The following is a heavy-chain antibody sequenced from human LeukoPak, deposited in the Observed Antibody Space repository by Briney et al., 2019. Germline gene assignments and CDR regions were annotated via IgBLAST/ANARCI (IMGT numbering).Heavy chain of an antibody. V-gene: IGHV4-34*01. CDR2: INHSGST. J-gene: IGHJ4*02. Sequence: SETPSLTCAVYGGSFSGYYWSWIRQPPGKGLEWIGEINHSGSTNYNPSLKSRVTISVDTSKNQFSLKLSSVTAADTAVYYCARVFSMRPTGPDDYWGQGTLVTVSS. CDR3: ARVFSMRPTGPDDY. CDR1: GGSFSGYY. D-gene: IGHD2/OR15-2a*01.